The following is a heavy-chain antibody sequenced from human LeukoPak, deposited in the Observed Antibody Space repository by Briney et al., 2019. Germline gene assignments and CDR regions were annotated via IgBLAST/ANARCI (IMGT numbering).Heavy chain of an antibody. V-gene: IGHV4-61*01. CDR1: GGSISSSSYY. J-gene: IGHJ3*02. CDR3: ARDRLVTTVYDAFDI. CDR2: IYYSGST. Sequence: SETLSLTCTVSGGSISSSSYYWGWIRQPPGKGLEWIGYIYYSGSTNYNPSLKSRVTISVDTSKNQFSLKLSSVTAADTAVYYCARDRLVTTVYDAFDIWGQGTMVTVSS. D-gene: IGHD4-17*01.